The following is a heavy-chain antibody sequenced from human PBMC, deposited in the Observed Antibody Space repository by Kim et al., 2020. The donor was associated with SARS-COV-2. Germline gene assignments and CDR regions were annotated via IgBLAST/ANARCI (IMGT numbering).Heavy chain of an antibody. J-gene: IGHJ6*02. CDR3: AERRYGHYYGMDV. D-gene: IGHD4-17*01. V-gene: IGHV1-8*01. Sequence: YAQKFQGRVTMTRNTSISTAYMELSSLRSEDTAVYYCAERRYGHYYGMDVWGQGTTVTVSS.